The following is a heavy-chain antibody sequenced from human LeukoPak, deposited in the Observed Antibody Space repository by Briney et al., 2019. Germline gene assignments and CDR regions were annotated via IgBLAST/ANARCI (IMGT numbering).Heavy chain of an antibody. V-gene: IGHV4-59*01. J-gene: IGHJ6*03. Sequence: PSETLSLTCAVSGASITSYYWTWIRQPPGKGLEWIGYIYHTGNIKYNPSLNSRVTISIDTSKNQFSLKLSSVTAADTAVYYCARVTCGGDCRAHYYYYMDVWGKGTTVTISS. CDR2: IYHTGNI. D-gene: IGHD2-21*02. CDR1: GASITSYY. CDR3: ARVTCGGDCRAHYYYYMDV.